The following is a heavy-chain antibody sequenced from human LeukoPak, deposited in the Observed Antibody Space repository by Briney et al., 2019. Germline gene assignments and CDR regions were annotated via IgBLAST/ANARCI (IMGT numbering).Heavy chain of an antibody. J-gene: IGHJ6*02. CDR3: AKDRGTFDWLSSDYYYYGMDV. V-gene: IGHV3-30*04. CDR1: GFTFSSYA. CDR2: ISYDGSNK. Sequence: GGSLRLSCAASGFTFSSYAMHWVRQAPGKGLEWVAVISYDGSNKYYADSVKGRFTISRDNSKNTLYLQMNSLRAEDTAVYYCAKDRGTFDWLSSDYYYYGMDVWGQGTTVTVSS. D-gene: IGHD3-9*01.